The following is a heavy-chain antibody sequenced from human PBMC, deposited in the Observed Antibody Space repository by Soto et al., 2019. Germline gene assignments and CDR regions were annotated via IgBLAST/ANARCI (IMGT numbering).Heavy chain of an antibody. J-gene: IGHJ4*02. V-gene: IGHV3-21*01. D-gene: IGHD2-21*02. CDR2: ILGSGTHT. CDR1: GFTFSSFT. CDR3: ARDPTAGDY. Sequence: EVLLVESGGGLVKPGGSLRLSCAASGFTFSSFTMNWVRQAPGKGLEWVSSILGSGTHTFYTDSVKGRFTISRDNAKNSLYLQMSDMRAEDTAVYYCARDPTAGDYWGQGTLVTVSS.